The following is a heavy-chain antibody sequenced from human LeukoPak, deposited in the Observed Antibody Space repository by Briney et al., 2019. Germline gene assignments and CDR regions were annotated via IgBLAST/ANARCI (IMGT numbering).Heavy chain of an antibody. Sequence: SRSLRLSCEASGFTFDDYAMHWVRQVPGKGLEWVSGITWNSGSIDYADSVKGRFTISRDNAKNSLYLQMNSLRAEDTALYYCGKDMYSSSWNFFDYWGRGTLVTVSS. CDR3: GKDMYSSSWNFFDY. CDR1: GFTFDDYA. D-gene: IGHD6-13*01. CDR2: ITWNSGSI. V-gene: IGHV3-9*01. J-gene: IGHJ4*02.